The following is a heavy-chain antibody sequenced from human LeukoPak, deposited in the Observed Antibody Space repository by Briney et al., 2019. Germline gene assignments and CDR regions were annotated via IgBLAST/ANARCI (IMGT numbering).Heavy chain of an antibody. J-gene: IGHJ6*02. Sequence: GGSLRLSCAASGFTFSSYSMNWVRQAPGKGLEWVAYVSYDGRNKQYGDSVKGRFTISRDNSKNMVYLQMNSLTAEDSAVHYCAKGVGLGGMDVWGQGTTVTVSS. V-gene: IGHV3-30*02. CDR2: VSYDGRNK. D-gene: IGHD1-26*01. CDR3: AKGVGLGGMDV. CDR1: GFTFSSYS.